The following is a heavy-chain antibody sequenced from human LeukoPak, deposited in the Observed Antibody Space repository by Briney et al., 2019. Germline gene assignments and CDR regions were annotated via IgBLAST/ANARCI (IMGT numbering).Heavy chain of an antibody. CDR3: ARDNSGWYFQH. J-gene: IGHJ1*01. CDR1: GYTFTAYY. CDR2: INPNSGGT. Sequence: ASVKVSCKASGYTFTAYYIHWVRQAPGQGLEYMGRINPNSGGTNYAQKFQGRVTMTRDTSISTAYMELSLRSDDTAMYYRARDNSGWYFQHWGQGTLVTVSS. V-gene: IGHV1-2*06. D-gene: IGHD6-19*01.